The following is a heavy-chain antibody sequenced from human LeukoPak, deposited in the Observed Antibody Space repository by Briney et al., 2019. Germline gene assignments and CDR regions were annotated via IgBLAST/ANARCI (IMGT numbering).Heavy chain of an antibody. CDR1: GGSFSGYY. D-gene: IGHD3-9*01. J-gene: IGHJ5*02. CDR3: ARLPTGYPNWFDA. CDR2: INHSGST. Sequence: SETLSLTCAVYGGSFSGYYWSWIRQPPGKGLEWIGEINHSGSTNYNPSLQSRVTQSVDTSKNQFSLSLISVTAADTAVYYCARLPTGYPNWFDAWGQGTLVTVSS. V-gene: IGHV4-34*01.